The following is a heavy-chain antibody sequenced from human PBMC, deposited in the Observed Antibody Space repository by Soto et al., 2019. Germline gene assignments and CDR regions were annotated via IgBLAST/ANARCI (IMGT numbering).Heavy chain of an antibody. CDR1: GYTFTSYA. V-gene: IGHV1-3*01. CDR2: INAGNGNT. J-gene: IGHJ6*02. CDR3: ASIDGSGFYYYYGMEV. Sequence: ASAKVSCKASGYTFTSYAMHWVRQAPGQRLEWMGWINAGNGNTKYSQKFQGRVTITRDTSASTAYMELSSLRSEDTAVYYCASIDGSGFYYYYGMEVWGQGTTVTVSS. D-gene: IGHD3-10*01.